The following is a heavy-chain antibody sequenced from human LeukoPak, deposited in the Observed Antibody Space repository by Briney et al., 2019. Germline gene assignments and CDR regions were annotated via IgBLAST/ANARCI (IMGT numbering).Heavy chain of an antibody. CDR3: ATALRWFGEILDAFDI. V-gene: IGHV4-34*01. CDR2: INHSGST. J-gene: IGHJ3*02. Sequence: PSETLSLTCAVYGGSFSGYYWSWIRQPPGKGLEWIGEINHSGSTNYNPSLKSRVTISVDTSKNQFSLKLSSVTAADTAVYYCATALRWFGEILDAFDIWGQGTMVTVSS. CDR1: GGSFSGYY. D-gene: IGHD3-10*01.